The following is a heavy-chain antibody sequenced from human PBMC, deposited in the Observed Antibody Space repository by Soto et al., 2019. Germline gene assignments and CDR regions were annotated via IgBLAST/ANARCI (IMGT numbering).Heavy chain of an antibody. V-gene: IGHV1-69*01. CDR1: GGTFSSYA. CDR3: ARDLCDIAAAATGCFDP. J-gene: IGHJ5*02. D-gene: IGHD6-6*01. Sequence: QVQLVQSGAEVKQPGSSVKVSCKASGGTFSSYAISWVRQAPGQGLEWMGGIIPIFGTASYAQKFQGRVTITADESTNTAYMELSSLRSEDTAVYYCARDLCDIAAAATGCFDPWGQGTLVTVSS. CDR2: IIPIFGTA.